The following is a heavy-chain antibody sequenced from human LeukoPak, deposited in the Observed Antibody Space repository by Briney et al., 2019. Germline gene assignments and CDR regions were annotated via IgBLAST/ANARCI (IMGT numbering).Heavy chain of an antibody. V-gene: IGHV3-21*01. J-gene: IGHJ4*02. CDR1: GFTFSSYS. D-gene: IGHD3-10*01. CDR3: ARDLRFGELLRYFDY. Sequence: PGGSLRLSCAASGFTFSSYSMNWVRQAPGKGLEWVSSISSSSSCIYYADSVKGRFTISRDNAKNSLYLQMNSLRAEDTAVYYCARDLRFGELLRYFDYWGQGTLVTVSS. CDR2: ISSSSSCI.